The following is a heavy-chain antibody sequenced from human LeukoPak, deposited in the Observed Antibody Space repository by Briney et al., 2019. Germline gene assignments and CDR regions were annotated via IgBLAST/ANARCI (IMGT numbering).Heavy chain of an antibody. J-gene: IGHJ4*02. CDR2: ISGSGGST. CDR3: AKGRGTIAARSIDY. D-gene: IGHD6-6*01. V-gene: IGHV3-23*01. Sequence: GESLRLSCAASGFTFSNYAMSWVRQAPGKGLEWVSIISGSGGSTYYADYADSVKGRFTISRDNSKNTLHLQMNSLRAEDTAVYYCAKGRGTIAARSIDYWGQGTLVTVSS. CDR1: GFTFSNYA.